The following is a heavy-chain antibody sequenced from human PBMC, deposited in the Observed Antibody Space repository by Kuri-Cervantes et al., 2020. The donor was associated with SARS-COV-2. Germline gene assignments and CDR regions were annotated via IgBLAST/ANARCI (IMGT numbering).Heavy chain of an antibody. D-gene: IGHD2-15*01. CDR2: ISYDGSNK. CDR3: ASQYCSGGSCYSGYYYGMDV. CDR1: GFTFSSYW. V-gene: IGHV3-30-3*01. J-gene: IGHJ6*02. Sequence: GESLKISCAASGFTFSSYWMHWARQAPGKGLEWVAVISYDGSNKYYADSVKGRFTISRDNSKNTLYLQMNSLRAEDTAVYYCASQYCSGGSCYSGYYYGMDVWGQGTTVTVSS.